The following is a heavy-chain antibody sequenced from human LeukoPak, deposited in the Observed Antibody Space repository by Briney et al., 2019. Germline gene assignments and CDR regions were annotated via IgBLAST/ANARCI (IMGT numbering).Heavy chain of an antibody. CDR3: ARRPKWGSGSYRPNYYYYYYMDV. Sequence: ASETLSLTCTVSGGSISSNSYYWGWIRQPPGKGLKWIGSIYYSGSTNYNPSLKSRVTISVDTSKNQFSLKLSSVTAADTAVYYCARRPKWGSGSYRPNYYYYYYMDVWGKGTTVTISS. V-gene: IGHV4-39*07. D-gene: IGHD3-10*01. CDR2: IYYSGST. J-gene: IGHJ6*03. CDR1: GGSISSNSYY.